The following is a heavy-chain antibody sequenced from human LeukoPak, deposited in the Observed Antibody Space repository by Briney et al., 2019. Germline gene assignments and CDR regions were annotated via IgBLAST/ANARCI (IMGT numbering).Heavy chain of an antibody. Sequence: ASVKVSCKASGYSFISYYLHWVRQATGQGLEWMGWMNPNSGNTGYAQKFQGRVTMTRNTSISTAYMELSSLRSEDTAVYYCARGDYYGSGSRFDYWGQGTLVTVSS. CDR2: MNPNSGNT. CDR1: GYSFISYY. CDR3: ARGDYYGSGSRFDY. J-gene: IGHJ4*02. V-gene: IGHV1-8*02. D-gene: IGHD3-10*01.